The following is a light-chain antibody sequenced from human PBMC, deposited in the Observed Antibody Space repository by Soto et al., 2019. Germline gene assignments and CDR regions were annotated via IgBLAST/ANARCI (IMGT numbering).Light chain of an antibody. CDR3: QQYGSSSYT. V-gene: IGKV3-20*01. CDR2: GAS. Sequence: DIVLTQSPDTLSLSLGERATLSCRASQSVSSNYLAWYQQKPGQAPRLLIYGASTRATGIPDRFSGSGSGTDFTLTISRLEPEDFAVYYCQQYGSSSYTFGQGTRLEIK. CDR1: QSVSSNY. J-gene: IGKJ2*01.